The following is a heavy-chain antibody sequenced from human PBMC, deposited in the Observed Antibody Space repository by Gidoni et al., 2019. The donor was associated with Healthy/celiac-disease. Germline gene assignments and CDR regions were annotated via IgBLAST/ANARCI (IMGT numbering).Heavy chain of an antibody. D-gene: IGHD3-16*01. CDR2: INHSGST. V-gene: IGHV4-34*01. CDR3: ARSRGVMVTGIDY. J-gene: IGHJ4*02. Sequence: QVQLQQWGAGLLKPSETLSLTCAVYGGSFSGYYWSWIRQPPGKGLEWIGEINHSGSTNYNPSLKSRVTISVDTSKNQFSLKLSSVTAADTAVYYCARSRGVMVTGIDYWGQGTLVTVSS. CDR1: GGSFSGYY.